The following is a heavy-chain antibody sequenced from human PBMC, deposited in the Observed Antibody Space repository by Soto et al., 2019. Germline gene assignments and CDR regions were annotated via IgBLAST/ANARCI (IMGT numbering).Heavy chain of an antibody. V-gene: IGHV1-69*13. D-gene: IGHD3-22*01. CDR3: AKNYYDSSNFDY. Sequence: SVKVSCKASGGTFSSYAISWVRQAPGQGLEWMGGIIPIFGTANYAQKFQGRVTITAGESTSTAYMELSSLRSEGTAVYYCAKNYYDSSNFDYWGQGTLVTVSS. CDR2: IIPIFGTA. CDR1: GGTFSSYA. J-gene: IGHJ4*02.